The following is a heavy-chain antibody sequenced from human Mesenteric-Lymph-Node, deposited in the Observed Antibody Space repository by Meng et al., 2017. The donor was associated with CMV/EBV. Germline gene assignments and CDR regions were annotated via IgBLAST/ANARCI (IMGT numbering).Heavy chain of an antibody. V-gene: IGHV3-33*06. CDR3: AKDLSGTTCPDY. CDR1: GFTFSDYG. CDR2: IWYYDGSDK. Sequence: GGSLRLSCAASGFTFSDYGMHWVRQDPGKGLEWVAVIWYYDGSDKYYADSVKGRFTISRDNSKNTLYLQMNSLRAEDTAVYYCAKDLSGTTCPDYWGQGTLVTVSS. J-gene: IGHJ4*02. D-gene: IGHD1-7*01.